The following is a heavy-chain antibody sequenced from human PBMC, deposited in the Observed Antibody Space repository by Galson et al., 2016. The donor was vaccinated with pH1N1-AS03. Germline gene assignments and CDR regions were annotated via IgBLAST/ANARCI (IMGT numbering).Heavy chain of an antibody. CDR3: AHRFYGSGASFFDF. CDR1: GFSLNDGGLG. V-gene: IGHV2-5*01. CDR2: IYWHDDK. Sequence: PALVKPTQTLALTCTFSGFSLNDGGLGVGWIRQPPGKALEWLGMIYWHDDKRYNPSLQNGLTLTQGVSKVEVVLQMTNVDPEDTATYYCAHRFYGSGASFFDFWGQGIVVVVS. D-gene: IGHD3-10*01. J-gene: IGHJ4*02.